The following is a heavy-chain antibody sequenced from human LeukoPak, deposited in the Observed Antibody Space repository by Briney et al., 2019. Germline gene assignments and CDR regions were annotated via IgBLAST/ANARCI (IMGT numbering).Heavy chain of an antibody. CDR2: IIPIFGTA. D-gene: IGHD2-2*01. CDR3: ARDCSSTSCYLNYYYYGMDV. J-gene: IGHJ6*02. V-gene: IGHV1-69*01. CDR1: GVTFSSYA. Sequence: SVKVSCKASGVTFSSYAISWVRQAPGQGLEWMGGIIPIFGTANYAQKFQGRVTITADESTSTAYMELSSLGSEDTAVYYCARDCSSTSCYLNYYYYGMDVWGQGTTVTVSS.